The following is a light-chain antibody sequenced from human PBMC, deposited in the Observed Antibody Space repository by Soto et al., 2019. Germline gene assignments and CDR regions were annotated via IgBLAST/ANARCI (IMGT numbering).Light chain of an antibody. CDR3: QQRSDWPT. V-gene: IGKV3-11*01. CDR1: QSVSSY. Sequence: EIVLTQSPATLSLSPGERATLSCRASQSVSSYLAWYQQKPGQALRLLIYDASNRATGIPARFSGSGSGKDFTLTISSLKPEDFAVYYCQQRSDWPTFGGGNKVEI. CDR2: DAS. J-gene: IGKJ4*01.